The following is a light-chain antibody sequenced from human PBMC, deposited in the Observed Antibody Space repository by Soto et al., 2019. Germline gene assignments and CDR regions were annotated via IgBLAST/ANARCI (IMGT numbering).Light chain of an antibody. CDR3: QQYGSSPRSWT. J-gene: IGKJ1*01. CDR2: GAP. Sequence: EIVLTQSPGTLSLSPGERVTLSCRASQSASGSYLAWYQQKPGQAPRLLIYGAPSRATGIPDRFSGSGFGTDFTLTISGLEPDDFAVYYCQQYGSSPRSWTFGQGTKVEI. V-gene: IGKV3-20*01. CDR1: QSASGSY.